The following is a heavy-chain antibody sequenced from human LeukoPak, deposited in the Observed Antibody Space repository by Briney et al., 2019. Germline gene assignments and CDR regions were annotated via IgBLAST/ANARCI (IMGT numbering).Heavy chain of an antibody. Sequence: GGSLRLSCAASGFTFSSYGMHWVRQAPGKGLEWVAVISYDGSNKYYADSVKGRFTISRDNSKNTLYLQMNSLRAEDTAVYYCAKEPGYWGQGTLVTVSS. J-gene: IGHJ4*02. CDR2: ISYDGSNK. V-gene: IGHV3-30*18. CDR3: AKEPGY. CDR1: GFTFSSYG.